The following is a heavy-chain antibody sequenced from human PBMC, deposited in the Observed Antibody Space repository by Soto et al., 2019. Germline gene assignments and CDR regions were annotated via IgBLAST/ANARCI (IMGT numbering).Heavy chain of an antibody. Sequence: QITLKESGPTLVNPTQTLTLTCTFSGFSLTTHGVGVGWIRQPPGKALEWLALIYWSDDERYSPSLKSRVTITKDTSKDQVVLTMTNMGPVDTATYYCVYVRSGVDAFEVWGHGTMVTVSS. CDR2: IYWSDDE. CDR3: VYVRSGVDAFEV. J-gene: IGHJ3*01. V-gene: IGHV2-5*01. CDR1: GFSLTTHGVG.